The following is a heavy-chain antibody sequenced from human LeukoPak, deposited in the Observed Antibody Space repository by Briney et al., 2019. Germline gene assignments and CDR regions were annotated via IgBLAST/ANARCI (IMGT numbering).Heavy chain of an antibody. D-gene: IGHD3-22*01. J-gene: IGHJ4*02. CDR3: ARGRVFDTSSYSVDY. CDR2: INSDGSGT. CDR1: GFTFSAFW. Sequence: GGSLRLSCAASGFTFSAFWMHWVRQAPGKGLVWVSHINSDGSGTRYADSVKGRFTISRDNARNTLYLQMNSLRAEDTAVYYCARGRVFDTSSYSVDYWGQGTLVTVSS. V-gene: IGHV3-74*01.